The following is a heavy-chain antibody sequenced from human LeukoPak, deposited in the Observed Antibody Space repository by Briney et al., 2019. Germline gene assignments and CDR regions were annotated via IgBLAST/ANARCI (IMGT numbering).Heavy chain of an antibody. CDR2: IYHSGST. V-gene: IGHV4-30-2*01. J-gene: IGHJ4*02. Sequence: SQTLSLTFAVSGGSISSGGYSWSWIRQPPGKGLEWVGYIYHSGSTYYNPSLKSRVTISVDRSKNQFSLKLSSVTAADTAVYYCARDGAAGCSSTSCYNYWGQGTLVTVSS. CDR3: ARDGAAGCSSTSCYNY. CDR1: GGSISSGGYS. D-gene: IGHD2-2*02.